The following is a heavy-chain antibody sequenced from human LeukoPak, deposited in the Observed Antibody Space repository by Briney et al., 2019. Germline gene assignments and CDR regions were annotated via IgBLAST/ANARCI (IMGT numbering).Heavy chain of an antibody. V-gene: IGHV3-23*01. CDR3: ARDRAAAGTR. CDR1: GFTFSSYA. J-gene: IGHJ4*02. Sequence: GGSLRLSCAASGFTFSSYAMSWVRQAPGKGLEWVSSIVGSGDSSYYADSVKGRFTISRDNSKNKVYLQMNSLRAEDTAVYYCARDRAAAGTRWGQGTLVTVSS. CDR2: IVGSGDSS. D-gene: IGHD6-13*01.